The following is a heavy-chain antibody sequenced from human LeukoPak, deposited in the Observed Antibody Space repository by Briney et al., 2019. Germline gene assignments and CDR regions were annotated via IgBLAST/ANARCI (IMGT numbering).Heavy chain of an antibody. CDR3: VRDRDWGFDY. CDR2: IRSDGSSN. V-gene: IGHV3-30*02. J-gene: IGHJ4*02. CDR1: GLTFSSYG. Sequence: PGGSLRLSCAAFGLTFSSYGMHWVRQAPGKGLEWVTFIRSDGSSNYYGDSVKGRFTLSRDNFKNTLSLQMNSLRAEDTAVYYCVRDRDWGFDYWGQGTLVTVSS. D-gene: IGHD3/OR15-3a*01.